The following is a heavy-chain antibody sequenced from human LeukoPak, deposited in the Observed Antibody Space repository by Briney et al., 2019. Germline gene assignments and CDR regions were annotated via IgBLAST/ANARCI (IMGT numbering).Heavy chain of an antibody. CDR2: IYYSGST. CDR1: GGSISSYY. CDR3: ARHTGPNWYFDL. D-gene: IGHD3-10*01. J-gene: IGHJ2*01. Sequence: SETLSLTCTVSGGSISSYYRSWIRQPPGKGLEWIGYIYYSGSTNYNPSLKSRVTISVGTSKNQFSLKLSSVTAADTAVYYCARHTGPNWYFDLWGRGTLVTVSS. V-gene: IGHV4-59*08.